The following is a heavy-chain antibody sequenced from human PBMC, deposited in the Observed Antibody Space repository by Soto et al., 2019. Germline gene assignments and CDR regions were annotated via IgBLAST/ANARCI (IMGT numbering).Heavy chain of an antibody. CDR1: GGSISSYY. CDR2: IYYSGST. D-gene: IGHD2-15*01. CDR3: ATYCSGGSCYSRGFDP. J-gene: IGHJ5*02. Sequence: PSETLSLTCTVSGGSISSYYWSWIRQPPGKGLEWIGYIYYSGSTNYNPSLKSRVTISVDTSKNQFSLKLSSVTAADTAVYYCATYCSGGSCYSRGFDPWGQGTLVTVSS. V-gene: IGHV4-59*08.